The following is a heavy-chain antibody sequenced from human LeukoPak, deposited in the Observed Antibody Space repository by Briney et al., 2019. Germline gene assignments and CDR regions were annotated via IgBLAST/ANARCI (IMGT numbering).Heavy chain of an antibody. D-gene: IGHD3-9*01. CDR2: IYTSGST. CDR1: GGSINSYY. CDR3: ARGLRYFGVYYMDV. Sequence: SETLSLTCTVSGGSINSYYWSWIRQPAGRGLEWIGRIYTSGSTNYNPSLKSRVTMSVDTSKNQFSLKLSSVTAADTAVYYCARGLRYFGVYYMDVWGKGTTVTVSS. V-gene: IGHV4-4*07. J-gene: IGHJ6*03.